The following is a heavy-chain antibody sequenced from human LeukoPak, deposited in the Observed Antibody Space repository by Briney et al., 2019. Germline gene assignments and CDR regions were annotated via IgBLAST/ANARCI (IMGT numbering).Heavy chain of an antibody. CDR2: IYYSGST. J-gene: IGHJ4*02. Sequence: PSETLSLTCTVSGGSISSSSYYWGWIRQPPGKGLEWIGSIYYSGSTYYNPSLKSRVTISVGTSKNQFSLKLSSVTAADTAVYYCATTVRGYSSGGDYWGQGTLVTVSS. D-gene: IGHD6-19*01. CDR3: ATTVRGYSSGGDY. V-gene: IGHV4-39*07. CDR1: GGSISSSSYY.